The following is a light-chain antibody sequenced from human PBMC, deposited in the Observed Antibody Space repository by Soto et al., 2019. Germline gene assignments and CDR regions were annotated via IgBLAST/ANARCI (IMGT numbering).Light chain of an antibody. J-gene: IGKJ4*01. V-gene: IGKV4-1*01. Sequence: DIVMTQSPDSLAVSLGERATINCKSSQSVLYSSINKNYLSWYQQKPGQPPKLLMFWASIRETGVPDRFSGSGSGTDFSLTITSLQAEDVAVYYCQQYYSTPLTFGGGTKVDIK. CDR3: QQYYSTPLT. CDR1: QSVLYSSINKNY. CDR2: WAS.